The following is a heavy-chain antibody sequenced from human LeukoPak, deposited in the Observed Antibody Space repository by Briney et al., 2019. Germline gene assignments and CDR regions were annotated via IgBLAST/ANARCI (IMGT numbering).Heavy chain of an antibody. CDR1: GFTFSSYA. D-gene: IGHD5-24*01. CDR3: ARVRDVYNHVFEN. CDR2: ISGSGGST. V-gene: IGHV3-23*01. Sequence: HPGGSLRLTCAASGFTFSSYAMSWVRQAPGKGLEWVSAISGSGGSTYYADSVKGRFTISRDNSKNTLYLQMNNLRVDDTAVYYCARVRDVYNHVFENWGQGTLVTVS. J-gene: IGHJ4*02.